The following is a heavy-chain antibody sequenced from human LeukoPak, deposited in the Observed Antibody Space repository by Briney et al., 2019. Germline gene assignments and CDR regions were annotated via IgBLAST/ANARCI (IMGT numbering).Heavy chain of an antibody. Sequence: ASVNVSCKASGYTFTSYVISWVRQATGQGLDGMGWSSAYNGNTNYAQKLQGRVTMTTDTSTSTAYMELRSLRSDDTAVYYCARVYPIGGSERGDYWGQGTLVTVSS. CDR1: GYTFTSYV. J-gene: IGHJ4*02. CDR3: ARVYPIGGSERGDY. D-gene: IGHD3-10*01. V-gene: IGHV1-18*01. CDR2: SSAYNGNT.